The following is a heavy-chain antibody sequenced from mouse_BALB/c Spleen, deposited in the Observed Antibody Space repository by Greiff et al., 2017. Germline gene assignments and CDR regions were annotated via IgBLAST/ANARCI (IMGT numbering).Heavy chain of an antibody. CDR2: IYYSGTI. V-gene: IGHV3-5*02. D-gene: IGHD1-2*01. Sequence: VQLQQSGPGLVKPSQTVSLTCTVTGISITTGNYRWSWIRQFPGNKLEWIGYIYYSGTITYNPSLTSRTTITRDTSKNQFFLEMNSLTAEDTATYYCARCSSYYFDYWGQGTTLTVSS. CDR1: GISITTGNYR. CDR3: ARCSSYYFDY. J-gene: IGHJ2*01.